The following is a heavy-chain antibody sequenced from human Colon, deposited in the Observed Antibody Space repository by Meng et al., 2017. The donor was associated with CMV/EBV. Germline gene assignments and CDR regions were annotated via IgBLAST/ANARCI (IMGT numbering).Heavy chain of an antibody. Sequence: GESLKISCAASGFIFSDSAMYWVRQASGKGLEWVGRIRSKANNYATTYAASVEGRFTISRDDSKNMVYLEMNSLKIEDTAVYYCSRPTAVASSATDYWGRGTLVTVSS. CDR1: GFIFSDSA. CDR3: SRPTAVASSATDY. D-gene: IGHD6-19*01. J-gene: IGHJ4*02. CDR2: IRSKANNYAT. V-gene: IGHV3-73*01.